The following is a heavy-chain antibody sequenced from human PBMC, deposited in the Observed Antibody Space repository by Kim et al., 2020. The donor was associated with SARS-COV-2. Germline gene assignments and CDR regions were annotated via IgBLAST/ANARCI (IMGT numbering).Heavy chain of an antibody. CDR1: GGSFSGYY. D-gene: IGHD2-2*01. CDR3: ASSSVVPAAIVRLQRYGMDV. CDR2: INHSGST. V-gene: IGHV4-34*01. Sequence: SETLSLTCAVYGGSFSGYYWSWIRQPPGKGLEWIGEINHSGSTNYNPSLKSRVTISVDTSKNQFSLKLSSVTAADTAVYYCASSSVVPAAIVRLQRYGMDVWGQGTTVTVSS. J-gene: IGHJ6*02.